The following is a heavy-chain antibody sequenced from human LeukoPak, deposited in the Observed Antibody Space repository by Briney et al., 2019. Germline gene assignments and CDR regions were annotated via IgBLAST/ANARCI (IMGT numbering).Heavy chain of an antibody. CDR1: GYSISSGYY. V-gene: IGHV4-38-2*01. Sequence: SETLSLTCAVPGYSISSGYYWGWIRQPPGKGLECIGSIYHSGNTYYNPSLKSRVTISVDTSRNEFSLKLSSVTAADTAVYYCARQNSEYDILTGYLYGRWFDPWGQGTLVTVSS. CDR2: IYHSGNT. J-gene: IGHJ5*02. D-gene: IGHD3-9*01. CDR3: ARQNSEYDILTGYLYGRWFDP.